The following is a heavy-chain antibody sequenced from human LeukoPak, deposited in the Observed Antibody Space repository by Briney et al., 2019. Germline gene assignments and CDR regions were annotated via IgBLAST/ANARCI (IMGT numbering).Heavy chain of an antibody. J-gene: IGHJ4*02. CDR1: SYTFTSYG. V-gene: IGHV1-18*01. CDR2: ISAYNGNT. CDR3: ARAGGVVPAAIFLGY. D-gene: IGHD2-2*02. Sequence: ASVKVSCKASSYTFTSYGISWVRQAPGQGLEWMGWISAYNGNTNYAQKLQGRVNMTTDTSTSTAYMELRSLRSDDTAVYYCARAGGVVPAAIFLGYWGQGTLVTVSS.